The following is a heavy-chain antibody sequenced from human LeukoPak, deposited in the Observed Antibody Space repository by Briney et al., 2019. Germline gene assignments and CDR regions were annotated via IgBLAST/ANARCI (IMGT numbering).Heavy chain of an antibody. CDR1: GYTFTGYY. J-gene: IGHJ4*02. CDR3: ARAVHYYDSSGYYYFGY. D-gene: IGHD3-22*01. CDR2: INPNSGGT. Sequence: ASVKVSCKASGYTFTGYYMHWVRQAPGQGLEWMGWINPNSGGTNYAQKFQGRVTMTRDTSISTAYMELSRLRSDDTAVYYCARAVHYYDSSGYYYFGYWGQGTLVTASS. V-gene: IGHV1-2*02.